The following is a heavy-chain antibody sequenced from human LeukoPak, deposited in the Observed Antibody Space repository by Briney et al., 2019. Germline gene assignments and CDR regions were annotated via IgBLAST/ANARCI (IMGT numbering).Heavy chain of an antibody. V-gene: IGHV3-23*01. J-gene: IGHJ4*02. CDR3: AKDQNWEGGY. CDR1: GFTFSSYA. Sequence: GGSLRLSCAASGFTFSSYAMSWVRQAPGKGLEWVSAFSGSGGDTYYADSVKGRFTISRDNSKNTLYLQMNSLRAEDTAVYYCAKDQNWEGGYWGQGTLVTVSS. CDR2: FSGSGGDT. D-gene: IGHD7-27*01.